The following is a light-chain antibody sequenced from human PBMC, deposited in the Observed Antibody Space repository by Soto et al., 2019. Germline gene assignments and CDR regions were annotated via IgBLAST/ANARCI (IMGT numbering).Light chain of an antibody. CDR2: GAS. V-gene: IGKV3-15*01. CDR1: QTISND. Sequence: EVVMTQSPATVSESPGEGVTLSCRASQTISNDLAWYQQKPGQAPRLLIYGASTRATGVPARFSGGGSGTEFTLTISSLQSEDFAFYYCQQNNKWPPVTFGGGTKV. J-gene: IGKJ4*01. CDR3: QQNNKWPPVT.